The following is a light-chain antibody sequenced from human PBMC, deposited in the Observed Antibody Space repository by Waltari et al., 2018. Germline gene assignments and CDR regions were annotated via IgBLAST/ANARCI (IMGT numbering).Light chain of an antibody. J-gene: IGKJ2*01. Sequence: EIVMTQSPDSLAVSLGETATINCKSSQSVLYTSNNKNYLGWYQQKPGRPPKLLFYRASTRESGVPDRFSAGGSGTDFTLTISSLQAEDVAIYYCQQYYNSRTFGQGTKLEIK. CDR2: RAS. CDR1: QSVLYTSNNKNY. CDR3: QQYYNSRT. V-gene: IGKV4-1*01.